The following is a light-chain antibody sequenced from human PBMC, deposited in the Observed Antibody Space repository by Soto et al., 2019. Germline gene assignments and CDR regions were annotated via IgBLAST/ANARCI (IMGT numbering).Light chain of an antibody. CDR1: QSVSSN. Sequence: EIVMTQSPGTLSVSPGERATLSCRASQSVSSNLAWYQQKPGQAPRLLIYGASTRATGIPARFSGSGSETEFTLTIRSLQSEDFAVYYCQLFYNWPRTFGQGTKVDIK. V-gene: IGKV3-15*01. CDR2: GAS. J-gene: IGKJ1*01. CDR3: QLFYNWPRT.